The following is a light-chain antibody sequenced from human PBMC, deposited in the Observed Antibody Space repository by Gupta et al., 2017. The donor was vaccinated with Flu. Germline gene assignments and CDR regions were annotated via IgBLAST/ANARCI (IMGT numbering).Light chain of an antibody. J-gene: IGLJ2*01. CDR3: SSKTSSSNVG. CDR1: SSDVGGYKY. Sequence: SSLTPPASVSRSPGQSITIPCTGTSSDVGGYKYVSWYQQHPGKAPKLMICEVSNRPSGVANRFSGSKSGNTASRTISGRQAEDEDDYYGSSKTSSSNVGFGGGTKLTVL. V-gene: IGLV2-14*01. CDR2: EVS.